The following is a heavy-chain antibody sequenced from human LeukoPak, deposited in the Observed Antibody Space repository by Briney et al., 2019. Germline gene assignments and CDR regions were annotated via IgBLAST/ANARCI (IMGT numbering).Heavy chain of an antibody. CDR2: MYYSGST. CDR3: ARHGAPYYYDSSGPFDY. J-gene: IGHJ4*02. Sequence: SETLSLTCTVSGGSISSYYWSWIRKPPGQGLEWIGYMYYSGSTNYNPSLKSRVTISVDTSKNQFSLKLSSVTAADTAVYYCARHGAPYYYDSSGPFDYWGQGTLVTVSS. CDR1: GGSISSYY. V-gene: IGHV4-59*08. D-gene: IGHD3-22*01.